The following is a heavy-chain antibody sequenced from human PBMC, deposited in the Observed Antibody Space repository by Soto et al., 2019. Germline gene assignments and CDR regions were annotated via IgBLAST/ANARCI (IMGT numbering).Heavy chain of an antibody. CDR3: ARAYSLWSTFGYYFDY. V-gene: IGHV4-34*01. J-gene: IGHJ4*02. Sequence: PSETLSLTCAVYGGSFSGYYWSWIRQPPGKGLEWIGEINHSGSTNYNPSLKSRVTISVDTSKSQFSLKLSSVTAADTAVYYCARAYSLWSTFGYYFDYWGQGPLVTVSS. CDR2: INHSGST. D-gene: IGHD3-10*01. CDR1: GGSFSGYY.